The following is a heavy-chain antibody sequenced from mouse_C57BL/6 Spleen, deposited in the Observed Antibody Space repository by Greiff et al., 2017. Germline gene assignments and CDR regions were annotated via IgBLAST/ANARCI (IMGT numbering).Heavy chain of an antibody. Sequence: QVQLQQPGAELVMPGASVKLSCKASGYTFTSYWMHWVKQRPGQGLEWIGEIDPSDSYTNYNQKFKGKSTLTADKSSSTAYMQLRSLTSEDSAVYCCARDDGRIYYAMDYWGQGTSVTVSS. CDR3: ARDDGRIYYAMDY. V-gene: IGHV1-69*01. J-gene: IGHJ4*01. CDR2: IDPSDSYT. CDR1: GYTFTSYW. D-gene: IGHD2-3*01.